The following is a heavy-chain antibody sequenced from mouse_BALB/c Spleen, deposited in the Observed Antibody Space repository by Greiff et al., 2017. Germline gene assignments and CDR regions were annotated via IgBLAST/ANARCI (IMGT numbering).Heavy chain of an antibody. CDR3: ARKGLGQAMDY. J-gene: IGHJ4*01. Sequence: VKLMESGAELVRPGSSVKISCKASGYAFSSYWMNWVKQRPGQGLEWIGQIYPGDGDTNYNGKFKGKATLTADKSSSTAYMQLSSLTSEDSAVYFCARKGLGQAMDYWGQGTSVTVSS. D-gene: IGHD4-1*01. CDR1: GYAFSSYW. CDR2: IYPGDGDT. V-gene: IGHV1-80*01.